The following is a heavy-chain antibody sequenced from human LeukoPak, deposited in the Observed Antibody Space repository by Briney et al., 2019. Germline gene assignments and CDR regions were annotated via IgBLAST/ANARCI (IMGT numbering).Heavy chain of an antibody. CDR2: VHHSGST. CDR1: GVSISSGYW. V-gene: IGHV4-4*02. CDR3: TRNTAYCLED. J-gene: IGHJ4*02. Sequence: SETLSLTCAVSGVSISSGYWWSWVRQSPGKGLEWIGEVHHSGSTNCNPSLKSRVTISVDKSKNYFSLELTSLTAADTAVYYCTRNTAYCLEDWGQGTLVTVSS. D-gene: IGHD5-18*01.